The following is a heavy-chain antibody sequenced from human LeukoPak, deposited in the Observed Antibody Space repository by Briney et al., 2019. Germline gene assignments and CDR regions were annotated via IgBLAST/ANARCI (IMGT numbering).Heavy chain of an antibody. CDR1: GFTFGDYA. CDR3: TRAGRSIAARPDY. V-gene: IGHV3-49*04. CDR2: IRSKAYGGTT. Sequence: GGSLRLSCTASGFTFGDYAMSWVRQAPGKGLEWVGFIRSKAYGGTTEYAASVKGRFTISRDDSKSIAYLQMNSLKTEDTAVYYCTRAGRSIAARPDYWGQGTLVTVSS. D-gene: IGHD6-6*01. J-gene: IGHJ4*02.